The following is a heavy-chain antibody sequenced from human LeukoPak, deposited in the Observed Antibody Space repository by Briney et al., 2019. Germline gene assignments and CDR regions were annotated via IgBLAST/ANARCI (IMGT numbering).Heavy chain of an antibody. J-gene: IGHJ4*02. CDR1: GGTFSSYA. CDR3: ARGAGLRFLEWLFYFDY. Sequence: SVKVSCKASGGTFSSYAISWVRQAPGQGLEWMGGIIPIFGTANYAQKFQGRVTITADESTSTAYMERSSLRSEDTAVYYCARGAGLRFLEWLFYFDYWGQGTLVTVSS. V-gene: IGHV1-69*13. CDR2: IIPIFGTA. D-gene: IGHD3-3*01.